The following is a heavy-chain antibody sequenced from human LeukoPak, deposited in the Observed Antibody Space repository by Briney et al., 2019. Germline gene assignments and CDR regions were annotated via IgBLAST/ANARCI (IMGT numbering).Heavy chain of an antibody. CDR3: ARDHSSSSEDY. V-gene: IGHV4-39*07. D-gene: IGHD6-13*01. J-gene: IGHJ4*02. Sequence: SETLSLTCTVSGNSISSSSYYWVWIRQPPGKGLEWIGSIFHTGSTYHNPSLKSRVTISVDTSKNQFSLKLNSVTAADTAVYYCARDHSSSSEDYWGQGTLVTVSS. CDR1: GNSISSSSYY. CDR2: IFHTGST.